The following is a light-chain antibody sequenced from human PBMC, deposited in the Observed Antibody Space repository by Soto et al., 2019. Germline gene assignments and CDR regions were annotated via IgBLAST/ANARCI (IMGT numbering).Light chain of an antibody. CDR1: SSNIGNNY. Sequence: QSVLTQPPSVSAAPGQKVTISCSGSSSNIGNNYVSWYQQLPGTAPKLLIYENNKRPSGIPDRFSGSKSGTSATLGITGLQTGDEAGYYCGTWDSSLSACYVFGTGTKVTVL. V-gene: IGLV1-51*02. J-gene: IGLJ1*01. CDR2: ENN. CDR3: GTWDSSLSACYV.